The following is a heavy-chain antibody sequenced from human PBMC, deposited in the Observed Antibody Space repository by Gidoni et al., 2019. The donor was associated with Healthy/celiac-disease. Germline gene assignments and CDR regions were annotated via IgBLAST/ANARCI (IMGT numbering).Heavy chain of an antibody. CDR1: AGSLSSYY. CDR3: ARASRAVAVYYFDY. V-gene: IGHV4-59*01. Sequence: QVQLQESGPGLVKPTETLSLTCTVPAGSLSSYYWSWIRQPPGKGLEWIGYIYYSGSTNYNPSLKSRVTISVDTSKNQFSLKLSSVTAADTAVYYCARASRAVAVYYFDYWGQGTLVTVSS. D-gene: IGHD6-19*01. CDR2: IYYSGST. J-gene: IGHJ4*02.